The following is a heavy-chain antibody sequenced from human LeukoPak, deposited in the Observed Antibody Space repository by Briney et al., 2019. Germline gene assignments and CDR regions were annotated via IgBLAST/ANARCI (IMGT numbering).Heavy chain of an antibody. D-gene: IGHD1-1*01. CDR1: GFTFSSYN. CDR3: ARDPTGRYYFDY. J-gene: IGHJ4*02. Sequence: GGSLRLSCAASGFTFSSYNMNWVRQAPGKGLEWVSSIGSTTNYIYHADSVKGRFTISRDNAKNSLYLQMNSLRAEDTAVYYCARDPTGRYYFDYWGQGTLVTVSS. V-gene: IGHV3-21*01. CDR2: IGSTTNYI.